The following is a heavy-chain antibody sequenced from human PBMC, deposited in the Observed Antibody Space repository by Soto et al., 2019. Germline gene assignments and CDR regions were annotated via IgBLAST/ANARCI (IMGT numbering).Heavy chain of an antibody. J-gene: IGHJ5*02. D-gene: IGHD3-3*01. V-gene: IGHV1-69*13. CDR2: IIPIFGTA. CDR1: GGTFSSYA. Sequence: GASVKVSCKASGGTFSSYAISWVRQAPGQGLEWMGGIIPIFGTANYAQKFQGRVTITADESTSTAYMELSSLRSEDTAVYYCARDGPYYDFWSGPGQENWFDPWGQGTLVTVSS. CDR3: ARDGPYYDFWSGPGQENWFDP.